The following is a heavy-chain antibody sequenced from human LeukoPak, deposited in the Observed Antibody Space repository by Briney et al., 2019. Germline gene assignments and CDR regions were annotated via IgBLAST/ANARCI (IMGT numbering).Heavy chain of an antibody. CDR3: AKDHEYSSGWYYFDY. J-gene: IGHJ4*02. CDR1: GFTFSSYG. Sequence: GGSLRLSCAASGFTFSSYGIHWVRQAPGKGLEWVAFIRFDGSNKYYADSVKGRFTISRDNSKNTLYLQMNSLRAEDTAVYYCAKDHEYSSGWYYFDYWGQGTLVTVSS. D-gene: IGHD6-19*01. CDR2: IRFDGSNK. V-gene: IGHV3-30*02.